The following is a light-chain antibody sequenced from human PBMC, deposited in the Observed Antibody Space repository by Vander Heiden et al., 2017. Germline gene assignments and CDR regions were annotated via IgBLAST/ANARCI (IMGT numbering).Light chain of an antibody. CDR1: RDIRTY. J-gene: IGKJ4*01. V-gene: IGKV1-39*01. Sequence: DIQLSQSPPSLSASVGDRVTITCRSSRDIRTYLNWYHQKRGESPKLLIYGASTVHSGVPLRLSGSGSATHFTLTINGLQVDDVGTYFCQQSYNMFSFGAGTQV. CDR3: QQSYNMFS. CDR2: GAS.